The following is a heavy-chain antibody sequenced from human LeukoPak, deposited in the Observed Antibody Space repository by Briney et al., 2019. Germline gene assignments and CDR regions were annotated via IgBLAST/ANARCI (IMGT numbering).Heavy chain of an antibody. V-gene: IGHV4-61*01. CDR3: ARGYDSSGYPYFDY. CDR1: GYSISSGYY. D-gene: IGHD3-22*01. Sequence: SETLSLTCTVSGYSISSGYYWGWIRQPPGKGLEWIGYIYYSGSTNYNPSLKSRVTISVDTSKNQFSLKLSSVTAADTAVYYCARGYDSSGYPYFDYWGQGTLVTVSS. CDR2: IYYSGST. J-gene: IGHJ4*02.